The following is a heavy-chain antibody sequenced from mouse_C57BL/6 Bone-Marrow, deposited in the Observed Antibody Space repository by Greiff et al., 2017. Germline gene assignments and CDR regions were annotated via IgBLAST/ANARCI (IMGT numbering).Heavy chain of an antibody. D-gene: IGHD2-5*01. V-gene: IGHV1-85*01. CDR2: IYPRDGST. J-gene: IGHJ2*01. Sequence: VKLMESGPELVKPGASVKLSCKASGYTFTSYDIHWVKQRPGQGLEWIGWIYPRDGSTKYNEKFKGKATLTVDTSSSTAYMELHSLTSEDSAVYFCARSTIVTTVDYWGQGTTLTVSS. CDR3: ARSTIVTTVDY. CDR1: GYTFTSYD.